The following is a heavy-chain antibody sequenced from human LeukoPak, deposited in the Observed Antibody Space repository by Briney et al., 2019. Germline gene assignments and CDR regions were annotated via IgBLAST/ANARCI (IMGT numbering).Heavy chain of an antibody. CDR2: LYSDGNT. D-gene: IGHD1-14*01. Sequence: PGGSLTLSCSPSGLTLIPNDMPWLRPAPRRGVAWVSVLYSDGNTKYADSVQGRFAISRDNSKNTLYLEMNSLSPGDTGVYYCARGVEPRAANTLAYWGQGTLVSVSS. V-gene: IGHV3-53*01. CDR1: GLTLIPND. CDR3: ARGVEPRAANTLAY. J-gene: IGHJ4*02.